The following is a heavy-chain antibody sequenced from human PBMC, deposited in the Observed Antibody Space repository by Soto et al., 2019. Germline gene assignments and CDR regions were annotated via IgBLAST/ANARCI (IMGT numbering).Heavy chain of an antibody. Sequence: QVQLVESGGGVVQPGRSLRLSCAASGFTFSSYGMHWVRQAPGKGLEWVAVIWYDGSNKYYADSVKGRFTISRDNSKNTLYLQMNSLRAEDTAVYYCARDAYSSGWSLKYYFDYWGQGTLVTVSS. J-gene: IGHJ4*02. CDR2: IWYDGSNK. CDR1: GFTFSSYG. D-gene: IGHD6-19*01. CDR3: ARDAYSSGWSLKYYFDY. V-gene: IGHV3-33*01.